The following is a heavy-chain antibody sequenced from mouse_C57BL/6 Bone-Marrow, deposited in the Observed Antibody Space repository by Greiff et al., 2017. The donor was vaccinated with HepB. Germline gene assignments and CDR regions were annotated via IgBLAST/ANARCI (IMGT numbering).Heavy chain of an antibody. Sequence: EVNVVESEGGLVQPGSSMKLSCTASGFTFSDYYMAWVRQVPEKGLEWVANINYDGSSTYYLDSLKSRFIISRDNAKNILYLQMSSLKSEDTATYYCARDEAFGTTVVDWYFDVWGTGTTVTVSS. CDR1: GFTFSDYY. D-gene: IGHD1-1*01. V-gene: IGHV5-16*01. CDR3: ARDEAFGTTVVDWYFDV. J-gene: IGHJ1*03. CDR2: INYDGSST.